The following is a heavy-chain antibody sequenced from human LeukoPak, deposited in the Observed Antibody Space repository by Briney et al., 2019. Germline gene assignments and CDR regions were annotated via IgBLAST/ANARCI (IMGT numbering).Heavy chain of an antibody. CDR2: ISYDGSNK. D-gene: IGHD3-10*01. CDR1: GFTFSSYA. Sequence: GRSLRLSCAASGFTFSSYAMHWVRQAPGKGLEWVAVISYDGSNKYYADSVKGRFTISRDNSKNTLYLQMNSLRAEDTAVYYCARDLYYYGSGMSFDIWGQGTIVTVSS. J-gene: IGHJ3*02. V-gene: IGHV3-30-3*01. CDR3: ARDLYYYGSGMSFDI.